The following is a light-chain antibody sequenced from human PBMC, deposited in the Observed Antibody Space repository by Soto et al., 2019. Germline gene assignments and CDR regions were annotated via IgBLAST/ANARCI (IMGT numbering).Light chain of an antibody. J-gene: IGLJ1*01. Sequence: QSALTQPASVSGSPGQSITISCTGTSSDVGSYNLVSWYQQHPGKAPKLMIYEGSKRPSGVSNRFSGSKSGNTASLTISGRQAEDGADYYCCSYAGSSTRYVFGTGTKLTVL. CDR1: SSDVGSYNL. CDR3: CSYAGSSTRYV. CDR2: EGS. V-gene: IGLV2-23*01.